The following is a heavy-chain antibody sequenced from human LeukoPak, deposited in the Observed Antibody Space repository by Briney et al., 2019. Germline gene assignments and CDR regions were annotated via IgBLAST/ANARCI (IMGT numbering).Heavy chain of an antibody. D-gene: IGHD6-13*01. CDR3: ARGPPLYSSSWYFVY. J-gene: IGHJ4*02. CDR2: INHSGST. CDR1: GGSFSGYY. V-gene: IGHV4-34*01. Sequence: KTSETLSLTCAVYGGSFSGYYWSWIRQPPGKGLEWIGEINHSGSTNYNPSLKSRVTISVDTSKNQFSLKLSSVTAADTAVYYCARGPPLYSSSWYFVYWGQGTLVTVSS.